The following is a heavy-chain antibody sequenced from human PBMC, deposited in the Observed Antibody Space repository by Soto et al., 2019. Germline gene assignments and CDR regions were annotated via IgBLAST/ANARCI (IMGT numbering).Heavy chain of an antibody. Sequence: QVQLVESGGGVVQPGRSLRLSCAASGFTFSSYGMHWVRQAPGKGLEWVAVISYDGSNKYYADSVKGRFTISRDNSKNPLYLQMNSLRAEDTAVYYCAKDQGSYDYWGQGTLVTVSS. CDR2: ISYDGSNK. V-gene: IGHV3-30*18. J-gene: IGHJ4*02. CDR3: AKDQGSYDY. CDR1: GFTFSSYG.